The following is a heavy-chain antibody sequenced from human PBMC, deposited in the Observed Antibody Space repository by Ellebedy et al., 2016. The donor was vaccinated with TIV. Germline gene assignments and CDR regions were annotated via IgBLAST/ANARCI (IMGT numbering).Heavy chain of an antibody. CDR3: ARQMWELPYYYYGMDV. Sequence: GESLKISCAASGFTFTSYGISWVRQAPGQGLEWMGWISAYNGNTNYAQKLQGRVTMTTDTSTSTAYMELRSLRSDDTAVYYCARQMWELPYYYYGMDVWGQGTTVTVSS. CDR1: GFTFTSYG. J-gene: IGHJ6*02. D-gene: IGHD1-26*01. CDR2: ISAYNGNT. V-gene: IGHV1-18*01.